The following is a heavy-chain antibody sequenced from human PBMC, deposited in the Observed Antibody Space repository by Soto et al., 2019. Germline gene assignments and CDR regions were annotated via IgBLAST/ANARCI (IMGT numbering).Heavy chain of an antibody. CDR2: ISPYSGNT. D-gene: IGHD3-16*01. CDR3: AMVDSYVGPTPQDV. J-gene: IGHJ6*02. CDR1: GYIFVNYG. Sequence: QVQLVQSGAEVRKPGSSVKVSCKASGYIFVNYGIAWVRQAPGQGLEWMGWISPYSGNTNYASKVQGRLTMTTDTSTSTAYTDLGSLTSVDSAVYSCAMVDSYVGPTPQDVWGQGTTVTVSS. V-gene: IGHV1-18*01.